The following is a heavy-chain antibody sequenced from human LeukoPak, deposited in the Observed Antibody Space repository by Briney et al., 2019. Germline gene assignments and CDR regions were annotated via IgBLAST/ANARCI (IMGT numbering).Heavy chain of an antibody. CDR3: ARDRSDSSGYYFPND. D-gene: IGHD3-22*01. Sequence: SQTLSLTCTASGGSISSGGYYWSWIRQHPGTGLEWIGHIYYSGSTYYNPSLKSRVTISVDTSKNQFSLKLSSVTAADTAVYYCARDRSDSSGYYFPNDWGQGTLVTVSS. J-gene: IGHJ4*02. CDR1: GGSISSGGYY. V-gene: IGHV4-31*03. CDR2: IYYSGST.